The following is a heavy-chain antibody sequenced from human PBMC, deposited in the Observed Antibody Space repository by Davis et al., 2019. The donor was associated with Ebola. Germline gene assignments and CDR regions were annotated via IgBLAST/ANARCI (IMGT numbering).Heavy chain of an antibody. Sequence: SETLSLTCTVSGGSISSYYWSWIRQPPGKGLEWIGYIYYSGSTNYNPSLKSRVTISVDTSKNQFSLKLSSVTAADTAVYYCARLPLPGRAARPYYYYGMDVWGQGTTVTVSS. V-gene: IGHV4-59*08. CDR3: ARLPLPGRAARPYYYYGMDV. CDR1: GGSISSYY. J-gene: IGHJ6*02. CDR2: IYYSGST. D-gene: IGHD6-6*01.